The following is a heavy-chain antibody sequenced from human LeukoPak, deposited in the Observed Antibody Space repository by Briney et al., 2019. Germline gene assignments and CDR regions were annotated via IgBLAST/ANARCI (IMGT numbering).Heavy chain of an antibody. CDR3: ARAAYNSSPDY. J-gene: IGHJ4*02. CDR2: IVSDGSGT. D-gene: IGHD6-6*01. Sequence: PGWSVRLSCPASGLTFSHYWLLWVRQTPEKGLVWVSYIVSDGSGTSYADSVKGRFTMSRDNAKDTLYLQMDSLRTEDTAVYYCARAAYNSSPDYWGQGTLVTVSS. CDR1: GLTFSHYW. V-gene: IGHV3-74*01.